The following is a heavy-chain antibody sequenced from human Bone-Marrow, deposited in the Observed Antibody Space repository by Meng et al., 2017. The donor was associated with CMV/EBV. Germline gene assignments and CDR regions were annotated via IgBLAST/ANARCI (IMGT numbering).Heavy chain of an antibody. V-gene: IGHV3-30*02. D-gene: IGHD5-12*01. Sequence: GESLKISCAASGFIFSNYNMHWVRQAPGKGLEWVSLIVSGGSNIYYADSVKGRFTISRDNSKNTLYLQMNSLRTEGTAVYFCAKDNGYTYGHASDYWGQGTLVTVSS. CDR3: AKDNGYTYGHASDY. CDR2: IVSGGSNI. J-gene: IGHJ4*02. CDR1: GFIFSNYN.